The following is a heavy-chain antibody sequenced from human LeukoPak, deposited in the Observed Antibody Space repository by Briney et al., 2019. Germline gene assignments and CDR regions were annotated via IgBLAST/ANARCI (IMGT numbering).Heavy chain of an antibody. CDR2: IYYSGST. CDR1: GGSISSSSYY. V-gene: IGHV4-39*07. D-gene: IGHD5-18*01. CDR3: ARDLLRRYSYGQFDP. Sequence: SETLSLTCTVSGGSISSSSYYWGWIRQPPGKGLEWIGSIYYSGSTYYNPSLKSRVTISVDTSKNQFSLKLSSVTAADTAMYYCARDLLRRYSYGQFDPWGQGTLVTVSS. J-gene: IGHJ5*02.